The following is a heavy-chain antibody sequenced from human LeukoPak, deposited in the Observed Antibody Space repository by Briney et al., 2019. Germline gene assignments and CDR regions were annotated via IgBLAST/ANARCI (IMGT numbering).Heavy chain of an antibody. V-gene: IGHV4-59*02. J-gene: IGHJ4*02. D-gene: IGHD6-19*01. CDR1: GGSVSSYF. CDR3: ARGVPGSVDYFDY. CDR2: IHYTGIT. Sequence: SETLSLTCTVSGGSVSSYFWNWIRQPPGKGLEWIGYIHYTGITNYNPSLKSRVTISVDTSKNQFSLKLSSVIAADTAVYFCARGVPGSVDYFDYWGQGTLVTVSS.